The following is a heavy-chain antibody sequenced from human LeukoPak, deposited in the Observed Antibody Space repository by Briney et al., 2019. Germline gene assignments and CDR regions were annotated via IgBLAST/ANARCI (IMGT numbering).Heavy chain of an antibody. CDR2: IRDKVNSYAT. Sequence: GSLRLSCAASGFTFSGSAMHWVRQASGKGLEWVGRIRDKVNSYATAYAASVKGRFTISRDDSKNTAYLQMNSLKAEDTAVYYCARDNSVRDEAWWFNPWGQGTLVTVSS. D-gene: IGHD5-24*01. J-gene: IGHJ5*02. CDR1: GFTFSGSA. CDR3: ARDNSVRDEAWWFNP. V-gene: IGHV3-73*01.